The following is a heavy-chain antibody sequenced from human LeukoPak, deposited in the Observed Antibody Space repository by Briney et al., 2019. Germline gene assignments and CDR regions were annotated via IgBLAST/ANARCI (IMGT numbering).Heavy chain of an antibody. D-gene: IGHD1-26*01. V-gene: IGHV4-59*01. CDR1: GGSFSGYY. Sequence: SETLSLTCAVYGGSFSGYYWSWIRQPPGKGLEWIGYIYYSGSTNYNPSLKSRVTISVDTSKNQFSLKLSSVTAADTAVYYCSGSYFPVGVVEADYWGQGTLVTVSS. J-gene: IGHJ4*02. CDR2: IYYSGST. CDR3: SGSYFPVGVVEADY.